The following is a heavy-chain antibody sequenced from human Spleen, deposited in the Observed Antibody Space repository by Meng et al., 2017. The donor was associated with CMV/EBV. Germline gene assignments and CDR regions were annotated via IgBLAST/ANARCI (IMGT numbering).Heavy chain of an antibody. CDR3: ARSTTPTRGLASAAAFDL. Sequence: LTSYSMRWVRQAPGQGLEWLRWFNPVSGGTTYALGIPGRVTMTGYTSISTASLVLSGLRSDDTAVYFCARSTTPTRGLASAAAFDLWGQGALVTV. V-gene: IGHV1-2*02. J-gene: IGHJ4*02. CDR1: LTSYS. D-gene: IGHD6-13*01. CDR2: FNPVSGGT.